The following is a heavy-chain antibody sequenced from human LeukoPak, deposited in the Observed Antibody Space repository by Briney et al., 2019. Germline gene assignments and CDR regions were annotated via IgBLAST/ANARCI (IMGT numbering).Heavy chain of an antibody. V-gene: IGHV4-34*01. CDR2: INHSGST. Sequence: SETLSLTCALYGGSFSGYYWSWIRQPPGKGLEWIGEINHSGSTNYNPSLKSRVTISVETSKNQFSLNLSPATAADTAVYYCARAEADCSSTSCYINWFDPWDQGTLVTVSS. D-gene: IGHD2-2*01. CDR3: ARAEADCSSTSCYINWFDP. CDR1: GGSFSGYY. J-gene: IGHJ5*02.